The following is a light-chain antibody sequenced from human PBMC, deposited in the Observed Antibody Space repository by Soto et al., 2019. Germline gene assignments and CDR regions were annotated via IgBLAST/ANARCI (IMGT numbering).Light chain of an antibody. CDR2: GAS. CDR1: QSVNSN. V-gene: IGKV3-15*01. Sequence: EKVMTQSPAALSVYPGERATLSCRASQSVNSNLAWYQRKPGQAPRLLLYGASTRATGIPARFSGSASGTEFTLTISSLQSEDSAVYYCQQYNDWPLTFGGGTKVDIK. J-gene: IGKJ4*01. CDR3: QQYNDWPLT.